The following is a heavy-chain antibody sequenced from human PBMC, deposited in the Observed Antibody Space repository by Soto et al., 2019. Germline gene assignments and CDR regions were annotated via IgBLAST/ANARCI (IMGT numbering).Heavy chain of an antibody. CDR2: IWYDGSNK. CDR1: GFTFSSYG. J-gene: IGHJ4*02. CDR3: ARDVTRVPAAILSV. V-gene: IGHV3-33*01. D-gene: IGHD2-2*01. Sequence: QVQLVESGGGVVQPGRSLRLSCAASGFTFSSYGMHWVRQAPGKGLEWVAVIWYDGSNKYYADSVKGRFTISRDNYKNTLYLQMNSLRAEDTAVYYCARDVTRVPAAILSVWGQGTLVTVSS.